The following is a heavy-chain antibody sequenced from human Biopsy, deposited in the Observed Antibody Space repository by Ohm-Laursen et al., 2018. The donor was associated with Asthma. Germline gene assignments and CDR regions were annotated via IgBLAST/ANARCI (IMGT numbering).Heavy chain of an antibody. CDR2: HDHEEGGT. D-gene: IGHD4-17*01. CDR3: ASDFPKDYVRYNFQF. J-gene: IGHJ4*02. V-gene: IGHV1-24*01. Sequence: GASVKVSCKISGYSLTDLSMHWVRQAPGQGLERMGGHDHEEGGTVNARRFQGRVNMTEDTSTGTAYMELSSLSSDDTAVYYCASDFPKDYVRYNFQFWGQGTLVTVSS. CDR1: GYSLTDLS.